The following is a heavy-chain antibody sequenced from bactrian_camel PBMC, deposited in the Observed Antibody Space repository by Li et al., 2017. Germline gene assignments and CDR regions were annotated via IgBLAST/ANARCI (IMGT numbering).Heavy chain of an antibody. D-gene: IGHD1*01. CDR3: SMAGAAY. J-gene: IGHJ4*01. CDR1: GFTAFRNYA. Sequence: VQLVESGGGLVQPGGPLRLSCAASGFTAFRNYAMSWVRQAPGKGLEWVSSINSGDRRAFYADPVKGRFTISRDRAKTTVYLQMSNLKPEDSGMYYCSMAGAAYWGQGTQVTIS. CDR2: INSGDRRA. V-gene: IGHV3S40*01.